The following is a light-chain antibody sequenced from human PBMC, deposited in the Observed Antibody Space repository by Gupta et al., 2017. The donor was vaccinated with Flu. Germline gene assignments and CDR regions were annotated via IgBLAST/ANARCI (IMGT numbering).Light chain of an antibody. V-gene: IGLV2-14*04. CDR1: SSDVGGYNY. Sequence: TSSDVGGYNYVSWYQQHPGKAPKLMIYDVSNRPSGVSNRFSGSKSANTASLTISGLQAEDEADYYCSSYTSSSPVVFGGGTKLTVL. J-gene: IGLJ2*01. CDR2: DVS. CDR3: SSYTSSSPVV.